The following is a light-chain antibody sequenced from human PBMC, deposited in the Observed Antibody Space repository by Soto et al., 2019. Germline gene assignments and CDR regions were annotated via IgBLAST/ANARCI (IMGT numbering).Light chain of an antibody. J-gene: IGKJ4*01. V-gene: IGKV3-20*01. CDR2: GAT. Sequence: EVVLTQSPGTLSLSPVESATLSCRASQSISSGYLAWYQQKPGQAPRLLIYGATSRATGIPGRFSGSGSGTDFTLTVSGLEPEDFAVYYCQQYRSPPPTFGGGTKVDIK. CDR1: QSISSGY. CDR3: QQYRSPPPT.